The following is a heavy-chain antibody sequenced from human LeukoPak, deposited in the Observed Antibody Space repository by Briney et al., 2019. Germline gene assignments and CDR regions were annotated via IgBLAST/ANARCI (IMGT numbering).Heavy chain of an antibody. CDR3: ASRSLLGAFDI. J-gene: IGHJ3*02. V-gene: IGHV3-9*03. Sequence: GRSLRLSCAASGFTFDDYAMHWVRQAPGKGLEWVSGISWNSGSIGYADSVKGRFTISRDNAKNSLYLQMNSLRAEDMALYYCASRSLLGAFDIWVQGTMVTVSS. CDR1: GFTFDDYA. CDR2: ISWNSGSI.